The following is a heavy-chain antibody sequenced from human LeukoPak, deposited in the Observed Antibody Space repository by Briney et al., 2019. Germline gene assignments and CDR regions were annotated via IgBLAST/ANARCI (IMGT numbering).Heavy chain of an antibody. Sequence: ASVKVSCKASGGTFSSYAISWVRQAPGQGLEWMGGIIPIFGTANYAQKFQGRVTITTDESTNTAYMELSSLRSEDTAVYYCARDREDIVVVPAAKDGYYYYYMDVWGKGTTVTVSS. CDR2: IIPIFGTA. V-gene: IGHV1-69*05. D-gene: IGHD2-2*01. CDR1: GGTFSSYA. J-gene: IGHJ6*03. CDR3: ARDREDIVVVPAAKDGYYYYYMDV.